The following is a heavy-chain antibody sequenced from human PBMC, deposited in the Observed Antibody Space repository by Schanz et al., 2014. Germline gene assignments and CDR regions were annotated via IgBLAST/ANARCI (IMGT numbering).Heavy chain of an antibody. D-gene: IGHD3-10*01. CDR3: AKYLHSNSGNYYCYYFDS. CDR2: ISSDGSKK. J-gene: IGHJ4*02. V-gene: IGHV3-30*18. Sequence: QVQLVESGGGVVQPERSLRLSCAASGFNFANHAIHWVRQGQGNGLQWVAVISSDGSKKLYADSVKARFTISRDNSKNSVSLQMDIMRPEDTAVYVCAKYLHSNSGNYYCYYFDSWGPGALVTVSS. CDR1: GFNFANHA.